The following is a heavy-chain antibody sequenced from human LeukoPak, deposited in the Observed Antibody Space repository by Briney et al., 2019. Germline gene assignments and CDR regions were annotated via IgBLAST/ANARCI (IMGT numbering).Heavy chain of an antibody. CDR1: GFTFSSYE. Sequence: GGSLRLSCAASGFTFSSYEMNWVRQAPGKGLEWVSYISSSGNTIYYADSVKGRFTISRDNAKNSLYLQMNSLRAEDTAVYYCARDHGSGLGDLDPWGQGTLVTVSS. CDR3: ARDHGSGLGDLDP. J-gene: IGHJ5*02. CDR2: ISSSGNTI. V-gene: IGHV3-48*03. D-gene: IGHD3-10*01.